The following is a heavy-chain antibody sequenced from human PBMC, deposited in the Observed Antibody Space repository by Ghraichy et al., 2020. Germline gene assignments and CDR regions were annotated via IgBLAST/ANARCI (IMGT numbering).Heavy chain of an antibody. Sequence: SETLSLTCTVSGGSISTSIYYWGWIRQPPGKGLEWIGSIYYRGSTYYNPSLKSRVTISVDTSKNQFSLKLSSVTAADTAVYYCASPNLLWFGDGQATPYYYGFDVWGQGTTVTVSS. CDR2: IYYRGST. V-gene: IGHV4-39*01. J-gene: IGHJ6*02. CDR1: GGSISTSIYY. CDR3: ASPNLLWFGDGQATPYYYGFDV. D-gene: IGHD3-10*01.